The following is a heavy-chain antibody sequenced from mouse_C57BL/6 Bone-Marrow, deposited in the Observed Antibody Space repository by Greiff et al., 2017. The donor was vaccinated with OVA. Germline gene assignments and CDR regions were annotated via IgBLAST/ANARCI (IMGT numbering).Heavy chain of an antibody. CDR2: IDPSDSYT. CDR3: GIYYYGSKYFDV. D-gene: IGHD1-1*01. V-gene: IGHV1-50*01. CDR1: GYTFTSYW. J-gene: IGHJ1*03. Sequence: QVQLQQPGAELVKPGASVKLSCKASGYTFTSYWMQWVKQRPGQGLEWIGEIDPSDSYTNYNQKFKGKATLTVDTSSSTAYMQLSSLTSEDSAVYYCGIYYYGSKYFDVWGTGTTVTVSA.